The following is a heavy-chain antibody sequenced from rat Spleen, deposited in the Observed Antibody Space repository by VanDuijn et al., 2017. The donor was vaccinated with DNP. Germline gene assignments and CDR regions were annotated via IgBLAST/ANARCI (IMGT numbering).Heavy chain of an antibody. D-gene: IGHD1-5*01. Sequence: EVQLVESGGGLVQPGRSLKLSCAASGFTFSDYAMAWVRQAPTKGLEWVAYMGYEGDSAYHGDSVKVRFTISRDNAKSTLFLQMNSLQTEDTAMYFCARSPAGKYNGWLAYWGPGTL. V-gene: IGHV5-22*01. J-gene: IGHJ3*01. CDR3: ARSPAGKYNGWLAY. CDR2: MGYEGDSA. CDR1: GFTFSDYA.